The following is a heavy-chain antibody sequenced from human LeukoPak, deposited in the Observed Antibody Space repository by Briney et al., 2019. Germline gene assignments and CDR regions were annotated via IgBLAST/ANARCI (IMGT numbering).Heavy chain of an antibody. CDR3: ARVPQWLSIYYFDY. CDR2: IIPIFGTA. V-gene: IGHV1-69*06. J-gene: IGHJ4*02. Sequence: SVKVSCKASGYSFVLYGISWVRQAPGQGLEWMGGIIPIFGTANYAQKFQGRVTITADKSTSTAYMELSSLRSEDTAVYYCARVPQWLSIYYFDYWGQGTLVTVSS. D-gene: IGHD3-22*01. CDR1: GYSFVLYG.